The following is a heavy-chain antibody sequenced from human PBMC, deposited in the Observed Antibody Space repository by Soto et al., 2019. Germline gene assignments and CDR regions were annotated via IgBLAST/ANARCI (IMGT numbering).Heavy chain of an antibody. V-gene: IGHV1-18*01. Sequence: QVQLVQSAAEVKKPGASVKVSCNASGYTFSSYGISWVRQAPGQGLEWMAWISAYTGNTHYAQSLQGRVTLTTDTSTSTAYLELRSLRSDDTAVYFCARVKSVRAAFPNPAAEYYYNMDVWGQGTTVTVSS. CDR1: GYTFSSYG. J-gene: IGHJ6*02. D-gene: IGHD3-10*01. CDR3: ARVKSVRAAFPNPAAEYYYNMDV. CDR2: ISAYTGNT.